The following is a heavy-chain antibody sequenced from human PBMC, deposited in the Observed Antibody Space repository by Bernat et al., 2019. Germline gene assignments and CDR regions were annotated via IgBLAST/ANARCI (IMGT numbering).Heavy chain of an antibody. J-gene: IGHJ4*02. D-gene: IGHD3-16*01. CDR1: GFTFNSYA. CDR2: IRGSGTTT. Sequence: EVQVLESGGGLVQPGGSLRLPCAASGFTFNSYAMNWVRQAPGKGLGWVSGIRGSGTTTFYADSVKGRFTISRDNSKNSVFLQMNSLRAEDTAVYYCVKVSAFWGYEDYFDNWGQGTLVTVSS. CDR3: VKVSAFWGYEDYFDN. V-gene: IGHV3-23*01.